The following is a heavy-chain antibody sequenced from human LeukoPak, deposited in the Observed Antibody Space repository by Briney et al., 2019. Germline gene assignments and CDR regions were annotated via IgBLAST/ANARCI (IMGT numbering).Heavy chain of an antibody. D-gene: IGHD2-15*01. CDR1: GYKFTDYW. CDR2: IHPRDSDT. CDR3: ARYSCSGGTCYPPPD. J-gene: IGHJ4*02. Sequence: GESLKIPGKCSGYKFTDYWIGWVRQLPGKGLEWVGIIHPRDSDTIYSPSFQGQVTISADKSISTAYLQWSSLMATDTAMYFCARYSCSGGTCYPPPDWGQGTLVTVSS. V-gene: IGHV5-51*01.